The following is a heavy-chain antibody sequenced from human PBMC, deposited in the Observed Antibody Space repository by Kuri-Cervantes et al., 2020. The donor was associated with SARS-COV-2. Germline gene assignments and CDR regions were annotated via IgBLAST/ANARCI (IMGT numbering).Heavy chain of an antibody. V-gene: IGHV3-23*01. CDR2: ISGSGGST. CDR1: GFTFSSYA. Sequence: GGSLRLSCAASGFTFSSYAMSWVRQAPGKGLEWVSAISGSGGSTYYADSVKGRFTISRDNSKNTLYLQMNSLRVEDTAVYYCARVIYDSSAYYLDHWGQGTLVTVSS. D-gene: IGHD3-22*01. CDR3: ARVIYDSSAYYLDH. J-gene: IGHJ4*02.